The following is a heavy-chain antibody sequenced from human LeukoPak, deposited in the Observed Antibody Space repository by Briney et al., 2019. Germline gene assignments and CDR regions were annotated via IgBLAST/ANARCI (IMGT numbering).Heavy chain of an antibody. CDR2: ISSSSSYI. Sequence: GGSLTLTCAASGFTFSSYIMNWVRQAPGKGLEWVSSISSSSSYIYYADSVKGRFTISRDNAKNSLYLQMNSLRAEDTAVYYCARDLTMTQRRDWGQGTMVTVSS. CDR3: ARDLTMTQRRD. J-gene: IGHJ4*02. V-gene: IGHV3-21*01. CDR1: GFTFSSYI. D-gene: IGHD3-22*01.